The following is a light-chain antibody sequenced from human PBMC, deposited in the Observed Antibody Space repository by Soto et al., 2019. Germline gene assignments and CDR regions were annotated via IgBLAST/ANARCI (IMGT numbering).Light chain of an antibody. V-gene: IGKV3-11*01. CDR1: QSVSSY. CDR3: QQRSDWLT. Sequence: EIVLTQSPGTLSLSPGERATLSCRASQSVSSYLAWYQQRPGQAPRLLIFDASNRATGIPARSSGSGSGTDFTLTISSLEPEDFAVYYCQQRSDWLTFGGGTKVDIK. J-gene: IGKJ4*01. CDR2: DAS.